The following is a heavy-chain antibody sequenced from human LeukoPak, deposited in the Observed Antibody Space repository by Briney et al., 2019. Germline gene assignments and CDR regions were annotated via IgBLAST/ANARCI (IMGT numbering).Heavy chain of an antibody. Sequence: PSETLSLTCAVYGGSFSGYYWSWIRQPPGKGLEWIGEINHSGSTNYNPSLKGRVTISVDTSKNQFSLKLSSVTAADTAVYYCASHAVAGTFDYWGQGTLVTVSS. D-gene: IGHD6-19*01. CDR1: GGSFSGYY. CDR2: INHSGST. V-gene: IGHV4-34*01. J-gene: IGHJ4*02. CDR3: ASHAVAGTFDY.